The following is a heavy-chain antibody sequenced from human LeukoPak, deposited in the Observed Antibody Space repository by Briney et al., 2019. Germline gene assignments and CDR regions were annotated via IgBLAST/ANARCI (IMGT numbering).Heavy chain of an antibody. CDR2: ISTSHSYI. CDR3: ARDPYSGTYGDTYYYYMDV. V-gene: IGHV3-21*01. D-gene: IGHD1-26*01. CDR1: GFTFSSYT. J-gene: IGHJ6*03. Sequence: PGGSLRLSCSASGFTFSSYTFNWVRQAPGKGLEWVSSISTSHSYIYYADSLKGRFTISRDNARNSLYLQMNSLRAEDTAVYYCARDPYSGTYGDTYYYYMDVWGKGTTVTISS.